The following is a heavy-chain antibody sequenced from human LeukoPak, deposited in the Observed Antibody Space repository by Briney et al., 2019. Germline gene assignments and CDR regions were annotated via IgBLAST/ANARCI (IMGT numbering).Heavy chain of an antibody. CDR1: GGTFSSYA. CDR3: ARDFEVTGGFDP. V-gene: IGHV1-69*13. J-gene: IGHJ5*02. Sequence: GASVKVSCKASGGTFSSYAISWVRQAPGQGLEWMGGIIPIFGTANYAQKFQGRVTITADESTSTAYMELSSLSSEDTAVYYCARDFEVTGGFDPWGQGTLVTVSS. CDR2: IIPIFGTA. D-gene: IGHD2-21*02.